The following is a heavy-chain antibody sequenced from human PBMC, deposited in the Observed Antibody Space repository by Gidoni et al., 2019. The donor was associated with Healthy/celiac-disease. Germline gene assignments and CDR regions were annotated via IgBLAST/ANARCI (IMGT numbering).Heavy chain of an antibody. Sequence: EVQLVESGGGLVKPGGSLRLSCAASGFTFSSYSMNWVRQAPGKGLEWVSSISSSSSYIYYADSVKGRFTISRDNAKNSLYLQMNSLRAEDTAVYYCARAPGGRWLQLRPYYYYYYGMDVWGQGTTVTVSS. D-gene: IGHD5-12*01. CDR2: ISSSSSYI. CDR3: ARAPGGRWLQLRPYYYYYYGMDV. J-gene: IGHJ6*02. CDR1: GFTFSSYS. V-gene: IGHV3-21*01.